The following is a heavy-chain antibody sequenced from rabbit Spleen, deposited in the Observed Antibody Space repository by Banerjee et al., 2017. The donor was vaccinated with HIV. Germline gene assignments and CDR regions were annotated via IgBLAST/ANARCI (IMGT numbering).Heavy chain of an antibody. CDR2: INIVTGKS. CDR3: ARGYTDYATSRLDL. V-gene: IGHV1S45*01. D-gene: IGHD6-1*01. J-gene: IGHJ6*01. CDR1: GVSFSDKDV. Sequence: QEQLVESGGGLVKPEGSLKLSCTASGVSFSDKDVMCWVRQAPGKGLEWIACINIVTGKSVYASWAKGRFIMSRTSSTTVTLQMTSLTAADTATYFCARGYTDYATSRLDLWGPGTLVTVS.